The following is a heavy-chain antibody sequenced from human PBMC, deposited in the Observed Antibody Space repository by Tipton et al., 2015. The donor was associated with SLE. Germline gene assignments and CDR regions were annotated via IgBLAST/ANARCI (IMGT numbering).Heavy chain of an antibody. CDR3: ARDPPGGLTGDGDDAFDI. CDR1: GGSISSYY. CDR2: IYYSGST. J-gene: IGHJ3*02. V-gene: IGHV4-59*01. Sequence: LRLSCTVSGGSISSYYWSWIRQPPGEGLEWIGYIYYSGSTSYNPSLKSRVTISVDTSKNQFSLKLSSVTAADTAVYYCARDPPGGLTGDGDDAFDIWGQGTMVTVSS. D-gene: IGHD7-27*01.